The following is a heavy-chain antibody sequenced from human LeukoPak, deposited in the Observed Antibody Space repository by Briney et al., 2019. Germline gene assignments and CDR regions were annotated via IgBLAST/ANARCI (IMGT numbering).Heavy chain of an antibody. J-gene: IGHJ6*02. CDR3: ARGGAAAGPEMMDV. Sequence: ASVKVSCKASGYTFTGYYMHWVRQAPGQGLEWMGWINPNSGGTNYAQKFQGRVTITADKSTSTAYMELSSLRSEDTAVYYCARGGAAAGPEMMDVWGQGTTVTVSS. V-gene: IGHV1-2*02. CDR2: INPNSGGT. CDR1: GYTFTGYY. D-gene: IGHD6-13*01.